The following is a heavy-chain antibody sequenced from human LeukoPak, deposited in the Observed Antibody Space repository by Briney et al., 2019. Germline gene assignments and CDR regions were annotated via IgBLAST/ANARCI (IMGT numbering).Heavy chain of an antibody. CDR2: ISSSSSYI. D-gene: IGHD3-22*01. CDR3: ARDHHYYDSSGLRSGCIDY. J-gene: IGHJ4*02. Sequence: GGSLRLSCAASGFTFSSHSMNWVRQAPGKGLEWVSSISSSSSYIYYADSVKGRFAISRDNAKNSLYLQMNSLRAEDTAVYYCARDHHYYDSSGLRSGCIDYWGQGTLVTVSS. CDR1: GFTFSSHS. V-gene: IGHV3-21*01.